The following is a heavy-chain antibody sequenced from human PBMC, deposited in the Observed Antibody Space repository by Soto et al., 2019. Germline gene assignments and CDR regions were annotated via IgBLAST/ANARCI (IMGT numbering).Heavy chain of an antibody. CDR2: IYPGDSDT. D-gene: IGHD3-22*01. V-gene: IGHV5-51*01. Sequence: PGESLKISCKGSGYSFTSYWIGWVRQMPGKGLEWMGIIYPGDSDTRYSPSFQGQVTISADKSISTAYLQWSSLKASDTAMYYCARRTRYYYDSSGYSGVFDYWGQGTLVTVSS. CDR1: GYSFTSYW. CDR3: ARRTRYYYDSSGYSGVFDY. J-gene: IGHJ4*02.